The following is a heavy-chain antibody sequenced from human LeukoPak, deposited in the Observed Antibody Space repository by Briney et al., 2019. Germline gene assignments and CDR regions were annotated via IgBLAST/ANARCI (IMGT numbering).Heavy chain of an antibody. CDR2: IYYSGST. J-gene: IGHJ5*02. Sequence: PSETLSLTCTVSGGSISSSSYYWGWIRQPPGKGLEWIGSIYYSGSTYYNPSLKSRVTISVDTSKNQFSLKLSSVTAADTAVYYCARDVPVSSNWFDPWGQGTLVTVSS. D-gene: IGHD6-13*01. CDR3: ARDVPVSSNWFDP. CDR1: GGSISSSSYY. V-gene: IGHV4-39*07.